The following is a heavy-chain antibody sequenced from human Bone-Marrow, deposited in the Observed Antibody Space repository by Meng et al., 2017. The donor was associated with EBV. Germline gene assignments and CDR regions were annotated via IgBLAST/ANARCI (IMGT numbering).Heavy chain of an antibody. J-gene: IGHJ1*01. CDR1: GYTFTSYY. V-gene: IGHV1-46*01. CDR2: INPSGGST. Sequence: VELVQLGAEVKKPGASVKVSCKASGYTFTSYYMHWVRQAPGQGLEWMGIINPSGGSTSYAQKFQGRVTMTRDTSTSTVYMELSSLRSEDTAVYYCASGVEMATIGAEYFQHWGQGTLVTVSS. D-gene: IGHD5-24*01. CDR3: ASGVEMATIGAEYFQH.